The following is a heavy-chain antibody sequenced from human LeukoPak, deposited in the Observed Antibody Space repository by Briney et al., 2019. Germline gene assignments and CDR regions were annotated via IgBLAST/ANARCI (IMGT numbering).Heavy chain of an antibody. CDR2: ISGSGGST. CDR1: GFTFSSYA. CDR3: AKHTVVVPAAIQVFDY. J-gene: IGHJ4*02. Sequence: GGSLRLSCAASGFTFSSYAMSWVRQAPGKGLEWVSAISGSGGSTYYADSVKGRFTISRDNSKNTLYLQMNSLRAEDTAVYYCAKHTVVVPAAIQVFDYWGQGTLVTVSS. V-gene: IGHV3-23*01. D-gene: IGHD2-2*02.